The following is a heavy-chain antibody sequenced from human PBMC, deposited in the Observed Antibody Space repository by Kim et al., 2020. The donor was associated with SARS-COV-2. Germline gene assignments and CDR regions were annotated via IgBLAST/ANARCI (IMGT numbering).Heavy chain of an antibody. Sequence: GGSLRLSCAASGFTFDDYAMHWVRQAPGKGLEWVSLISGDGGSTYYADSVKGRFTISRDNSKNSLYLQMNSLRTEDTALYYCAKDRYCSGGSCAYYYYYGMDVWGQGTTVTVSS. J-gene: IGHJ6*02. V-gene: IGHV3-43*02. CDR2: ISGDGGST. D-gene: IGHD2-15*01. CDR3: AKDRYCSGGSCAYYYYYGMDV. CDR1: GFTFDDYA.